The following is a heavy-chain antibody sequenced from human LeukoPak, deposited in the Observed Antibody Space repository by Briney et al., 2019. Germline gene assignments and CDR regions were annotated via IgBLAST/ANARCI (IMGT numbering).Heavy chain of an antibody. CDR2: INPDSGGT. CDR3: ARVASSSSSDY. V-gene: IGHV1-2*02. D-gene: IGHD6-6*01. Sequence: ASVKVSCKASGYTFTSYGISWVRQAPGQGLEWMGWINPDSGGTNYVQKFQGRVTMTRDTSISTAYMELSRLRSDDTAVYYCARVASSSSSDYWGQGTLVTVSS. J-gene: IGHJ4*02. CDR1: GYTFTSYG.